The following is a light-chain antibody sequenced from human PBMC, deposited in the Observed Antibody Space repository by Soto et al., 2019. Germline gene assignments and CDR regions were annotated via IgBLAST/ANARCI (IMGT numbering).Light chain of an antibody. CDR3: MQPLQAPVT. V-gene: IGKV2-28*01. CDR2: LGS. Sequence: DIVMTQSPLSLSVTPGEPASISCRSSQSLLHSNGYNYLDWYLQKPGQSPQLLIYLGSNRASGVADRFSCRGSGTDFTLKISRVEAEDVGVYYCMQPLQAPVTFGGGTKVEI. J-gene: IGKJ4*01. CDR1: QSLLHSNGYNY.